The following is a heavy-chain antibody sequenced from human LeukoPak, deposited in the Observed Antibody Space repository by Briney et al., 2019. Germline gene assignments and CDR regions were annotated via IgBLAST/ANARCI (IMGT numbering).Heavy chain of an antibody. CDR3: ARAQFGFWSGYPAGGY. D-gene: IGHD3-3*01. Sequence: ASVKVSCKASGYTFTGYDINWVRQATGQGLEWMGWMNPNSGNTGYAQKFQGRVTMTRNTSISTAYMELSSLRSEDTAVYYCARAQFGFWSGYPAGGYWGQGTLVTVSS. V-gene: IGHV1-8*01. J-gene: IGHJ4*02. CDR2: MNPNSGNT. CDR1: GYTFTGYD.